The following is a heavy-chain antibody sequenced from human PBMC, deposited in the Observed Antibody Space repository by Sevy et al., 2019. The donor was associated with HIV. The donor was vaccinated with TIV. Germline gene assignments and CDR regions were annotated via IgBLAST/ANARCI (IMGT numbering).Heavy chain of an antibody. CDR3: ARGTTMIGHGVLSYGMDA. J-gene: IGHJ6*02. Sequence: ASVKVSCKASGYIFTSYGISWVRQAPGQGLEWMGWISNYNGNTNYAQKVQGRVTMTTDTSTSTAYMELRSLRSDDTAVYYCARGTTMIGHGVLSYGMDAWGQGTTVTVSS. CDR1: GYIFTSYG. CDR2: ISNYNGNT. D-gene: IGHD3-22*01. V-gene: IGHV1-18*01.